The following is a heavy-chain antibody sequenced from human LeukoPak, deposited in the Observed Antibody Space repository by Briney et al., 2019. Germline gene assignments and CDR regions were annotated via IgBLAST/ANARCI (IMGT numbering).Heavy chain of an antibody. Sequence: PSGRSLRLSCAASGFTFSSYGMHWVRQAPGKGLEWVSYITRSGTNIEYADSVKGRFTISRDNAQNSLYLQMNNLRAEDTGVYYCVRGMGGGVSNFDYRGQGTLVTVSS. CDR2: ITRSGTNI. V-gene: IGHV3-48*04. CDR1: GFTFSSYG. D-gene: IGHD3-16*01. J-gene: IGHJ4*02. CDR3: VRGMGGGVSNFDY.